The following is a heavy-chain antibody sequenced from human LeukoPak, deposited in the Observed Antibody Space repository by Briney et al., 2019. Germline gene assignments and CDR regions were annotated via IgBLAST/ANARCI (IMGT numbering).Heavy chain of an antibody. J-gene: IGHJ4*02. V-gene: IGHV3-7*01. D-gene: IGHD6-13*01. CDR1: GFTFSSYE. CDR3: ARDIAAAGLFFDY. Sequence: PGGSLRLSCAASGFTFSSYEMNWVRQAPGKGLEWVANMKYDGSEKDYVDSVKGRFTISRDNAKNSLYLQMNSLRAEDTAVYYCARDIAAAGLFFDYWGQGTLVTVSS. CDR2: MKYDGSEK.